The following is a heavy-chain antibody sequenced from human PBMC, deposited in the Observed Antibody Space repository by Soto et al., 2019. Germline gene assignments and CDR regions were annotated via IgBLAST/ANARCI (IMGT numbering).Heavy chain of an antibody. D-gene: IGHD2-2*01. CDR3: ARGIGYCSSINCYSSRRLRFDS. V-gene: IGHV4-34*01. J-gene: IGHJ4*02. Sequence: QVQLQQWGAGLLKPSETLSLTCAVYGGSFSGYYWTWIRQSPEKGLEWIGEVNHSGTTYYNPSLKTRVTISVHPPKTQFSLKMSSVTAADTAVYYCARGIGYCSSINCYSSRRLRFDSWGQGTLVTVSS. CDR2: VNHSGTT. CDR1: GGSFSGYY.